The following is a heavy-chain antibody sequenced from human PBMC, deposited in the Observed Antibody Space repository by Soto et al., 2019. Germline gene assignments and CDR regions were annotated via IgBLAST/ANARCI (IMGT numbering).Heavy chain of an antibody. Sequence: PSETLSLTCAVYGGPFSGYYWSWIRQPPGKGLEWIGEINHSGSTNYNPSLKSRVTISVDTSKNQFSLKLNSVTAADTAVYYCARQEFGVQGFGLYSARYFDYWGRGTLVTVSS. D-gene: IGHD1-26*01. CDR3: ARQEFGVQGFGLYSARYFDY. V-gene: IGHV4-34*01. J-gene: IGHJ4*02. CDR2: INHSGST. CDR1: GGPFSGYY.